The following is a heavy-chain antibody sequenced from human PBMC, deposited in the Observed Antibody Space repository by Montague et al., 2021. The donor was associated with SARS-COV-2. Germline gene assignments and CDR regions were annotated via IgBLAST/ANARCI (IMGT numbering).Heavy chain of an antibody. D-gene: IGHD3-22*01. Sequence: LSLTCTVSGGSISSVNYYWSWIRQPPGKGLEWMGYIYYSGSTYYNPSLKSRVAMSVDTSRNQFFLNLSSVTAADTAVYYCARVRGITMTVVVIAGAFDIWGQGTMVTVSS. J-gene: IGHJ3*02. CDR1: GGSISSVNYY. CDR3: ARVRGITMTVVVIAGAFDI. V-gene: IGHV4-30-4*01. CDR2: IYYSGST.